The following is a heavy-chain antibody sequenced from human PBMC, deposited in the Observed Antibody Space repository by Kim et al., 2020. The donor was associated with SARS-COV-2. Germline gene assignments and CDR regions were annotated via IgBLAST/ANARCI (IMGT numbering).Heavy chain of an antibody. CDR2: ISSSSSTI. CDR1: GFTFSSYS. D-gene: IGHD3-22*01. J-gene: IGHJ4*02. Sequence: GGSLRLSCAASGFTFSSYSMNWVRQAPGKGLEWVSYISSSSSTIYYADSVKGRFTISRDNAKNSLYLQMNSLRDEDTAVYYCAREPYYYDSSGSIDYWGQGTLVTVSS. CDR3: AREPYYYDSSGSIDY. V-gene: IGHV3-48*02.